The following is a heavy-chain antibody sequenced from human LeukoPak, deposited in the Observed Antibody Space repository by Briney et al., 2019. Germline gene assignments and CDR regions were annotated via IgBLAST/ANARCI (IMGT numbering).Heavy chain of an antibody. CDR2: IYSGGST. CDR1: GFTVSSNY. CDR3: ARGSTRDDYGDPPLGY. D-gene: IGHD4-17*01. V-gene: IGHV3-66*01. J-gene: IGHJ4*02. Sequence: GGSLRLSCAASGFTVSSNYMSWVRQAPGKGLEWVSVIYSGGSTCYADSVKGRFTISRDNSKNTLYLQMNSLRAGDTAVYYCARGSTRDDYGDPPLGYWGQGTLVTVSS.